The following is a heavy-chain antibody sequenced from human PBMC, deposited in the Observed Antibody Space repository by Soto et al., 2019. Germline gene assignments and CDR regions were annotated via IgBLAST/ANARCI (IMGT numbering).Heavy chain of an antibody. CDR3: AGVVGNFWSGYQIDY. V-gene: IGHV4-59*01. CDR2: ILASGPT. CDR1: GGSISSTY. J-gene: IGHJ4*02. D-gene: IGHD3-3*01. Sequence: SETLSLPCTVSGGSISSTYWTSIRNPPGKGLEWIGHILASGPTYYSSPLSGRVAISLDTSKNQSSLRLTSVTTADTAVYYCAGVVGNFWSGYQIDYWGEGARVT.